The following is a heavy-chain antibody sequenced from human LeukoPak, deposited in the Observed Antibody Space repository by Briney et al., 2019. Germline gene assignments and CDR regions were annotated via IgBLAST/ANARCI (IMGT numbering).Heavy chain of an antibody. J-gene: IGHJ6*02. CDR1: GFTFSSYA. CDR2: ISYDGSNK. D-gene: IGHD3-10*01. CDR3: ARVWFGELFHYYYGMDV. V-gene: IGHV3-30*01. Sequence: GGSLRLSCAASGFTFSSYAMHWVRQAPAKGLEWVAVISYDGSNKYYADSVKGRFTISRGNSKNTLYLQMNSLRAEDTAVYYCARVWFGELFHYYYGMDVWGQGTTVTVSS.